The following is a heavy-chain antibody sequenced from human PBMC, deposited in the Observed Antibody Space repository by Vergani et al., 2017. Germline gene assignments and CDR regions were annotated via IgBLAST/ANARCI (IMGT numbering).Heavy chain of an antibody. D-gene: IGHD2/OR15-2a*01. CDR3: AKSKTGNVISPLDY. Sequence: QVQLVESGGGVVQPGRSLRLSCAASGFTFNQYGMHWVRQAPGKGLEWVAVTWYDGNNKQYADSVKGRFTISRDNSKSTMYLQMNSLRDEDTGVYYCAKSKTGNVISPLDYWGHGTLVTVSS. J-gene: IGHJ4*01. CDR2: TWYDGNNK. CDR1: GFTFNQYG. V-gene: IGHV3-33*06.